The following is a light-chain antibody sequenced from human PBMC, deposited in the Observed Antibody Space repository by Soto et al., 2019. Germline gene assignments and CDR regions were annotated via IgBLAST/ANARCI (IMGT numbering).Light chain of an antibody. CDR1: SSDVGYNY. Sequence: ALTQPASVSGSPGQSITISCTGTSSDVGYNYVSWYQQHPGKVPTLMIYDVSNRPSGVSNRFSGSKSGNTASLTISGLQAEDEADYYCSSYTGSSTPYVFGTGTKVTVL. J-gene: IGLJ1*01. V-gene: IGLV2-14*03. CDR2: DVS. CDR3: SSYTGSSTPYV.